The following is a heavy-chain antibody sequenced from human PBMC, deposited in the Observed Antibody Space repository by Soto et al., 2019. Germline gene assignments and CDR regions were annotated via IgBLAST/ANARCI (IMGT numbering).Heavy chain of an antibody. J-gene: IGHJ4*02. V-gene: IGHV1-46*03. CDR1: GYRFTSYY. CDR2: INPFDGSR. CDR3: SRVDPGETSPFDH. Sequence: GASVKVSCKACGYRFTSYYMQRAQQAPGQGLEWMGWINPFDGSRMFAQSFQGRVTMTRDTSTSTVYMEVSSLRSEDTAVYYCSRVDPGETSPFDHWGQGTLVTVSS. D-gene: IGHD3-10*01.